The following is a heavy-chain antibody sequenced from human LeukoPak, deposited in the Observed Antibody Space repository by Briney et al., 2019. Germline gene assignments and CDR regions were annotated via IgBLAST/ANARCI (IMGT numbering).Heavy chain of an antibody. CDR1: GFTFSSYA. J-gene: IGHJ4*02. D-gene: IGHD5-18*01. Sequence: GGSLRLSCAASGFTFSSYAMHWVRQAPGKGLEWVAVISYDGSNKYYADSVKGRFTISRDSSKNTLYLQMNSLRAEDTAVYYCASLTATNGYWGQGTLVTVSS. CDR2: ISYDGSNK. CDR3: ASLTATNGY. V-gene: IGHV3-30*04.